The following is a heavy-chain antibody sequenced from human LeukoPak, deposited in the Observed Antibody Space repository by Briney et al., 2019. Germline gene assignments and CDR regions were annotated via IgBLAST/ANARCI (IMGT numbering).Heavy chain of an antibody. CDR2: MHHSGTA. J-gene: IGHJ5*02. Sequence: SETLSLTCAVYGGSFSGYYWSWIRQPPGKGLEWIGEMHHSGTAKYSPSLKSRVTISVDTSKNQFSLNLISVTAADTAVYYCARGPYCTDDSCYENWFGPWGQGTLVTVSS. CDR1: GGSFSGYY. V-gene: IGHV4-34*01. CDR3: ARGPYCTDDSCYENWFGP. D-gene: IGHD2-8*01.